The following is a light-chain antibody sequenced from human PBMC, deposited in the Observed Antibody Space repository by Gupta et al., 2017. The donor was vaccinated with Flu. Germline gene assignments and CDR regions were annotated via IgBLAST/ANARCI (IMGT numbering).Light chain of an antibody. CDR2: AAS. CDR3: RQQISYPKT. Sequence: DIQMTQSPSSLSASVGDRVTITRRASQGIGNDLGWYQQKPGKAPKRLIYAASRLQSGVPSRFSGSGSVTEFTLTISSLQPEDFATYYCRQQISYPKTFSQGTEVDIK. CDR1: QGIGND. J-gene: IGKJ1*01. V-gene: IGKV1-17*01.